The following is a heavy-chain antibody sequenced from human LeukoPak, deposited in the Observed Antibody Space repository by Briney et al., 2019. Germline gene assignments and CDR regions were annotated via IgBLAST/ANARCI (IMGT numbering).Heavy chain of an antibody. CDR3: ARGGEIYGDSSFDP. CDR2: MNPNSGNT. Sequence: ASVKVSCKASGYTFTSYDINWVRQATGQGLEWMGWMNPNSGNTGYAQKFQGRVTMTRNTSVSTAYMELSSLRSEDTAVYYCARGGEIYGDSSFDPWGQGTLVTVSS. V-gene: IGHV1-8*01. CDR1: GYTFTSYD. J-gene: IGHJ5*02. D-gene: IGHD4-17*01.